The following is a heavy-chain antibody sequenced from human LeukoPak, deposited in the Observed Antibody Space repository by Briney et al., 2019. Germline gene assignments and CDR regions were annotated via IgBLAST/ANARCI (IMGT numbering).Heavy chain of an antibody. J-gene: IGHJ4*02. Sequence: SETLSLTCTVSGGSISSYYWSWIRQPPGKGLEWIGYIYYSGSTNYNPSLKSRVTISVDTSKNQFSLKLSSVTAADTAVYYCASTTAVAGSRGLYFDYWGQGTLVTVSS. V-gene: IGHV4-59*08. D-gene: IGHD6-19*01. CDR1: GGSISSYY. CDR2: IYYSGST. CDR3: ASTTAVAGSRGLYFDY.